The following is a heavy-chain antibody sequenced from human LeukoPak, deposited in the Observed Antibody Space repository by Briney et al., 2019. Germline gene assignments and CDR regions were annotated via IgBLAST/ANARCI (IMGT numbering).Heavy chain of an antibody. Sequence: GGSLRLSCAASGFTFSRHGMHWVRQAPGKGLVWVSRINSDGSSTSYADSVKGRFIISRDNAKNTLYLQMNSLRAEDTAVYYCARGKYYYDSSGVGAFDIWGQGTMVTVSS. CDR1: GFTFSRHG. D-gene: IGHD3-22*01. V-gene: IGHV3-74*01. CDR2: INSDGSST. J-gene: IGHJ3*02. CDR3: ARGKYYYDSSGVGAFDI.